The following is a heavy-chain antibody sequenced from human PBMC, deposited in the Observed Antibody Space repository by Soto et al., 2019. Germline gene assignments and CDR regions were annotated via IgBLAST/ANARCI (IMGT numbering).Heavy chain of an antibody. CDR2: IYYSGST. V-gene: IGHV4-31*03. CDR1: GGSISSGGYY. D-gene: IGHD2-21*02. Sequence: SETLCLTCTVSGGSISSGGYYWSWIRQHPGKGLEWIGYIYYSGSTYYNPSLKSRVTISVDTSKNQFSLKLGSVTAADTAVYYCARVCGGDCHYGMDVWGQGTTVTVSS. J-gene: IGHJ6*02. CDR3: ARVCGGDCHYGMDV.